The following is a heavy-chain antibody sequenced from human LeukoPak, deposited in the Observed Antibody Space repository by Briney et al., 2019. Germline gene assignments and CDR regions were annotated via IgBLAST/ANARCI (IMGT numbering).Heavy chain of an antibody. D-gene: IGHD3-9*01. CDR3: ARDYYDILTGYYEFDY. CDR2: IYTSGST. J-gene: IGHJ4*02. CDR1: GGSISSYY. Sequence: SETLSLTCTVSGGSISSYYWSWIRQPAGKGLEWIGRIYTSGSTNYSPSLKSRVTMSVDTSRNQFSLKLSSVTAADTAVYYCARDYYDILTGYYEFDYWGQGTLVTVSS. V-gene: IGHV4-4*07.